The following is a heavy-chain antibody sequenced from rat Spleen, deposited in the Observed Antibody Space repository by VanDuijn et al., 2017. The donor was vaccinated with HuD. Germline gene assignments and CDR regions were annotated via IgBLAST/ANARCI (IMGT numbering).Heavy chain of an antibody. Sequence: EVQLVESGGGLVQPGNSLKLSCAASGFTFSDYAMAWVRQSPKKGLEWVATIIYDGSSTYYRDSVKGRFTISRDNAKSTLYLQMDSLRSEDTATYYCARIYYYDGYYPYWGQGTLVTVSS. CDR2: IIYDGSST. J-gene: IGHJ3*01. CDR3: ARIYYYDGYYPY. V-gene: IGHV5-17*01. CDR1: GFTFSDYA. D-gene: IGHD1-12*03.